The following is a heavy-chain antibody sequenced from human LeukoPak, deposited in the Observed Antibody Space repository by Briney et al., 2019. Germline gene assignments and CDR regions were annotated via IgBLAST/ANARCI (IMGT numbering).Heavy chain of an antibody. V-gene: IGHV4-30-2*01. CDR2: IYHSGST. CDR3: ARDPSSWSKNYFDY. CDR1: GGSISSGGYY. Sequence: PSQTLSLTCTVSGGSISSGGYYWSWIRQPPGKGLEWIGYIYHSGSTYYNPSLKSRVTISVDRSKNQFSLMLSSVTAADTAVYYCARDPSSWSKNYFDYWGQGTLVTVSP. D-gene: IGHD6-13*01. J-gene: IGHJ4*02.